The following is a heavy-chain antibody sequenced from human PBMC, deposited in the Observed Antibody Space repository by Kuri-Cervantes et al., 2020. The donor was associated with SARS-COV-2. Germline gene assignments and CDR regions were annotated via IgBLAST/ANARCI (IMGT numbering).Heavy chain of an antibody. D-gene: IGHD6-13*01. V-gene: IGHV4-31*02. Sequence: SCTVSGGSISSGDYYWSWIRQPPGKGLEWIGYIYYSGSTYYNPSLKSRVTISVDTSKNQFSLKLSSVTAADTAVYYCARESSSSWYWFDPWGQGTLVTVSS. CDR1: GGSISSGDYY. CDR2: IYYSGST. J-gene: IGHJ5*02. CDR3: ARESSSSWYWFDP.